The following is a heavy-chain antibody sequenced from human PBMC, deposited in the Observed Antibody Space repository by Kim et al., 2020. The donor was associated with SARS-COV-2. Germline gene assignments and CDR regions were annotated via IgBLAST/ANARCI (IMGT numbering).Heavy chain of an antibody. V-gene: IGHV1-8*02. D-gene: IGHD2-15*01. CDR1: GYTFNSND. Sequence: ASVKVSCKASGYTFNSNDINWVRQATGQGLEWMGWMNPNSGNIGYAQKFQGRVTMTMNTSITTAYMELSSLRSEDTAVYYCAKVGGYCSGGSCYSLDYWGQGTPVTVSS. J-gene: IGHJ4*02. CDR3: AKVGGYCSGGSCYSLDY. CDR2: MNPNSGNI.